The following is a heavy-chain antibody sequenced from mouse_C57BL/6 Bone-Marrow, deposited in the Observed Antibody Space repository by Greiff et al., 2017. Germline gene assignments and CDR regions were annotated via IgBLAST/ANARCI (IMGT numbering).Heavy chain of an antibody. D-gene: IGHD2-2*01. CDR3: TTGEGYGFAY. CDR1: GFNIQDDY. V-gene: IGHV14-4*01. Sequence: VQLQQSGAELVRPGASVKLSCPASGFNIQDDYMHWVKQRPEQGLEWIGWIAPENGDTEYASKFQGQATITATTSSTPAYLQLSSLTSEDTAVYYCTTGEGYGFAYWGQGTLVTVSA. CDR2: IAPENGDT. J-gene: IGHJ3*01.